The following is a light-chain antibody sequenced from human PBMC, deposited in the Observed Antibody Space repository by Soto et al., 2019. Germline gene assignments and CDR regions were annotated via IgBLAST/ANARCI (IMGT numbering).Light chain of an antibody. CDR1: SSNIGSNT. J-gene: IGLJ2*01. V-gene: IGLV1-44*01. CDR3: AAWDDSLNGLEVV. CDR2: SNN. Sequence: QSVLTQPPSASGTPGQRVTISCSGSSSNIGSNTVNWYQQLPGTAPKLLIYSNNQRPSGVPDRFSGSKSRTSASLAISGLQSEDEADYYSAAWDDSLNGLEVVFGGGTKLTVL.